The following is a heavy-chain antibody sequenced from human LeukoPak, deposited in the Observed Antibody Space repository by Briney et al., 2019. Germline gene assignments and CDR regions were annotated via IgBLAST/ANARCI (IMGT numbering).Heavy chain of an antibody. Sequence: PGGSLRLSCAASGFTFSSYWMHWVRQPPGKGLVWVSRITSDGSGIDYADSVKGRFSTSRDNAKNTLYLQMNSLRAEDTAVYYCASGRLVGAPDYWGQGTLVTVSS. CDR1: GFTFSSYW. V-gene: IGHV3-74*01. D-gene: IGHD1-26*01. CDR3: ASGRLVGAPDY. CDR2: ITSDGSGI. J-gene: IGHJ4*02.